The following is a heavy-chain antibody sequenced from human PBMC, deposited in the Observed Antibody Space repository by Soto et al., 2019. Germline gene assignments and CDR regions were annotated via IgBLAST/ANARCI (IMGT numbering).Heavy chain of an antibody. D-gene: IGHD2-2*01. CDR2: ISYDGSNR. J-gene: IGHJ4*02. V-gene: IGHV3-30*18. CDR3: AKEGRIPTSSVDY. Sequence: QVQLVESGGGVVQPGKSLRLSCAASGFTFSYYGLHWVRHAPGKGLEWVAGISYDGSNRYYGDSVKGRFSISRDNPNNTLYLQMNSLRDEDTPVYYCAKEGRIPTSSVDYWGQGTLVTVSS. CDR1: GFTFSYYG.